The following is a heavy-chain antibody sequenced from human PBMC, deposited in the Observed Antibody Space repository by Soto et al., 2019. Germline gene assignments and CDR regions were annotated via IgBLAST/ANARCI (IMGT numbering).Heavy chain of an antibody. CDR1: GASLSTSNW. J-gene: IGHJ3*01. Sequence: QVQLQQSGPGLVNPSGTLSLTCVVSGASLSTSNWWSWVRQPPGKGLEWIGEIYHSGSTTYSPSLKSRVSMSVDKSRNQFSLRLTTVTAADTAISYCARGPRSGSYSVDGFDVWGQGTVVTVSS. CDR2: IYHSGST. D-gene: IGHD1-26*01. V-gene: IGHV4-4*02. CDR3: ARGPRSGSYSVDGFDV.